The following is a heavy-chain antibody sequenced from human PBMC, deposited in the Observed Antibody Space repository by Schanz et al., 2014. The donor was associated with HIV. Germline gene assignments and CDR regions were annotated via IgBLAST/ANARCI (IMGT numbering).Heavy chain of an antibody. J-gene: IGHJ4*02. CDR1: GFTLSKNA. D-gene: IGHD3-22*01. CDR2: ISGSGGRT. Sequence: EVQLLESGGGLVQPGGSLKLSCAASGFTLSKNAMSWVRMGPGKGLEWVSGISGSGGRTYYAEFVKGRFTISRDNSKNTLYLQMNSLRAEDTAVYYCTKDRTWNYYDSSGYPYYFDYWGQGTLVTVSS. V-gene: IGHV3-23*01. CDR3: TKDRTWNYYDSSGYPYYFDY.